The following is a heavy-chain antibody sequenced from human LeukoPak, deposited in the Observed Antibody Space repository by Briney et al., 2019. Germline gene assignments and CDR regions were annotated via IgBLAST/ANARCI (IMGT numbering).Heavy chain of an antibody. CDR3: ARDDILTSAYYFDY. Sequence: ASVKVSCKASGYTFTGYYMHWVREAPGQGLEWMGWMNPNSGGTNYAQKVQGRVTMTRDTSISTAYMELSRLRSDDTAVYYGARDDILTSAYYFDYWGQGTLVTVSS. D-gene: IGHD3-9*01. CDR2: MNPNSGGT. V-gene: IGHV1-2*02. J-gene: IGHJ4*02. CDR1: GYTFTGYY.